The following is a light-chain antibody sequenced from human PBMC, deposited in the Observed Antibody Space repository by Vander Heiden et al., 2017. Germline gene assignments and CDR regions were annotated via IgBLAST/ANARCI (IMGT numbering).Light chain of an antibody. CDR1: SSNIGNNY. V-gene: IGLV1-51*02. J-gene: IGLJ2*01. Sequence: QSVLTQPPSVSAAPGQKVTISCSGSSSNIGNNYVSWYQQLPGTTPKLLIYENNKRPSGIPDLFSGSKSGTSATLGITGLQTGDEADYYCGTWDSSLSAGGVFGGGTKLTVL. CDR2: ENN. CDR3: GTWDSSLSAGGV.